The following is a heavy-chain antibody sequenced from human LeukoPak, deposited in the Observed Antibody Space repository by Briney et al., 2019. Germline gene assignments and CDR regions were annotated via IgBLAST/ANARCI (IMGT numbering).Heavy chain of an antibody. V-gene: IGHV3-21*01. CDR3: ARETYYYDSSGEYFDY. CDR1: GFTFSTYS. D-gene: IGHD3-22*01. CDR2: ITSTSNYI. J-gene: IGHJ4*02. Sequence: GGSLRLSCTASGFTFSTYSMNWVSQAPGKGLDWVSSITSTSNYISYADSVKGRFTISRDNAKNSLYLQMNSLRAEDTAVYYCARETYYYDSSGEYFDYWGQGTLVTVSS.